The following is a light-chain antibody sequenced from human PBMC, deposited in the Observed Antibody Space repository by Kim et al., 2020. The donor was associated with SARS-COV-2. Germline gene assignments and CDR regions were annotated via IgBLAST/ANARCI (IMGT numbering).Light chain of an antibody. CDR3: SSYRGNSNFV. CDR1: SSDVGGYKY. CDR2: EVS. J-gene: IGLJ2*01. Sequence: GQAVTISSYGASSDVGGYKYVSWNQQHPGEVPKHMIFEVSKRPSGVPDRFSGSKSGNTASLTVSGLQAEDEADYYCSSYRGNSNFVFGGGTKVTVL. V-gene: IGLV2-8*01.